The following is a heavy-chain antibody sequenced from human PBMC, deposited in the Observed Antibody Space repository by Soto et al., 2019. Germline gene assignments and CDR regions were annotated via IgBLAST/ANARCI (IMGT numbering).Heavy chain of an antibody. CDR3: ARTVWFGEYHYMDV. V-gene: IGHV4-59*01. Sequence: PSETLSLTCTVSGGSISSYYWSWIRQPPGKGLEWIGYIYYSGSTNYNPSLKSRVTISVDTSKNQFSLKLSSVTAADTAVYYCARTVWFGEYHYMDVWGKGTTVTVSS. D-gene: IGHD3-10*01. CDR1: GGSISSYY. J-gene: IGHJ6*03. CDR2: IYYSGST.